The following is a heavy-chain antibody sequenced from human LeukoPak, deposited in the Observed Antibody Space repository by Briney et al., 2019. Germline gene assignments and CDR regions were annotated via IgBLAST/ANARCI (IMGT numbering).Heavy chain of an antibody. CDR1: GGSISSYY. Sequence: SETLSLTCTVSGGSISSYYWSWIRQPPGKGLEWIGYIYYSGSTNYNPSLKSRVTISVDTSKNQFSLKLSSVTAADTAVYYCARHCRIAAAGKYYFDYWGQGTLVTVSS. CDR2: IYYSGST. J-gene: IGHJ4*02. D-gene: IGHD6-13*01. CDR3: ARHCRIAAAGKYYFDY. V-gene: IGHV4-59*08.